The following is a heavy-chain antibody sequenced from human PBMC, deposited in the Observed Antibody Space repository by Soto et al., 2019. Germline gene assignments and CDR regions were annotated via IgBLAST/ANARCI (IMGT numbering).Heavy chain of an antibody. CDR1: GGSISSYY. V-gene: IGHV4-59*01. CDR3: ARETYYGSGSYYSVHYDACDI. CDR2: IYYSGST. Sequence: LSLTCTVSGGSISSYYWSWIRQPPGKGLEWIGYIYYSGSTNYNPSLKGRVTISVDTSKNQFSLKLSSVTAAATAVYYCARETYYGSGSYYSVHYDACDIWGQGKMVTVPS. J-gene: IGHJ3*02. D-gene: IGHD3-10*01.